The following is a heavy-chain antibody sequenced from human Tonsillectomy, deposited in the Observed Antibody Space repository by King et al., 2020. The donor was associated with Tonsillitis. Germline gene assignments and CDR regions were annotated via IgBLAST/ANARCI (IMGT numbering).Heavy chain of an antibody. CDR3: AGLVVITTGLDY. J-gene: IGHJ4*02. CDR2: TNHMETT. CDR1: GGSFSGYY. V-gene: IGHV4-34*01. D-gene: IGHD3-22*01. Sequence: VQLQQWGAGLLKPSETLSLTCAVYGGSFSGYYWSWIRHPPGKGRDWMGETNHMETTTYNPPPKSRVTISVDTPKNNFPLKLSFVTAADTAVYYCAGLVVITTGLDYWGQGTLVTVSS.